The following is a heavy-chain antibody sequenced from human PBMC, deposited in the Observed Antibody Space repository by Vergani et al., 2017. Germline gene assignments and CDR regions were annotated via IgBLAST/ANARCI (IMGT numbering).Heavy chain of an antibody. Sequence: QVQLQESGPGLVKPSATLYLTCSVSGGSMSGYYWSWIRQPPGKELEWIGYMYHSGSTNYNPALETRVTISGDTSKNQFSLKLNSVTAADTAVYYCGRVADFYGFGILLLDLWVQGSLVTVSS. CDR2: MYHSGST. CDR3: GRVADFYGFGILLLDL. CDR1: GGSMSGYY. D-gene: IGHD3-10*01. V-gene: IGHV4-59*01. J-gene: IGHJ5*02.